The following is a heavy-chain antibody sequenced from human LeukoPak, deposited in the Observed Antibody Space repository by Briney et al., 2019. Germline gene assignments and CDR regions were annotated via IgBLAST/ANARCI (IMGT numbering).Heavy chain of an antibody. D-gene: IGHD6-13*01. V-gene: IGHV1-2*02. Sequence: PGASVKVSCKASGYTFTGYYMHWARQAPGQGLEWMGWINPNSGGTNYAQKFQGRVTMTRDTSISTAYMELSRLRSDDTAVYYCARGLIIAAAAGDYNWFDPWGQGTLVTVSS. J-gene: IGHJ5*02. CDR1: GYTFTGYY. CDR2: INPNSGGT. CDR3: ARGLIIAAAAGDYNWFDP.